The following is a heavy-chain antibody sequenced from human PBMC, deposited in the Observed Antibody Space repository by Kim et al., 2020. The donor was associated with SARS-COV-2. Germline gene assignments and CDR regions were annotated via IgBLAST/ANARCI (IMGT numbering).Heavy chain of an antibody. V-gene: IGHV1-46*01. D-gene: IGHD3-10*01. J-gene: IGHJ6*02. CDR3: ARDQVRGGGMDV. Sequence: SYAQKFKGGVTVPRDTSTSTVYMELNSLRSEDTAVYYCARDQVRGGGMDVWGQGTTVTVSS.